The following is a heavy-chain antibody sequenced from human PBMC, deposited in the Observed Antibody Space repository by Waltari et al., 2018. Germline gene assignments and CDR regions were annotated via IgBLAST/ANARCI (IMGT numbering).Heavy chain of an antibody. Sequence: QLQLQESGPGLVKPSETLSLTCTVSGGSINIITYFWGWIRQPPEKGLEWIGSLYYSGGTDYNPSLKSRVTISVDTSKNQFSLKLSSGTAADTAVYYCARHAGLPTAPPYENWFDPWGRGTLVIVSS. CDR3: ARHAGLPTAPPYENWFDP. J-gene: IGHJ5*02. V-gene: IGHV4-39*01. D-gene: IGHD2-2*01. CDR2: LYYSGGT. CDR1: GGSINIITYF.